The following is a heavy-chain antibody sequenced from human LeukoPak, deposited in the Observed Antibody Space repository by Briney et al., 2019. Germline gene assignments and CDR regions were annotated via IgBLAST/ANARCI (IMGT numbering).Heavy chain of an antibody. V-gene: IGHV3-11*01. Sequence: PGGSLRLSCAASGFTFSDYYMSWIRQAPGKGLEWVSYISSSGSTIYYADSVKGRFTISRDNSKNTLYLQMNSLRAEDTAVYYCAKDLGDGQLWLHYWGQGTLVTVSS. D-gene: IGHD5-18*01. CDR1: GFTFSDYY. CDR2: ISSSGSTI. J-gene: IGHJ4*02. CDR3: AKDLGDGQLWLHY.